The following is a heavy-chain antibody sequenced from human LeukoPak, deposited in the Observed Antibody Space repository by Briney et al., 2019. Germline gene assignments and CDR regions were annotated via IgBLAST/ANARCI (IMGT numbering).Heavy chain of an antibody. J-gene: IGHJ6*03. CDR3: ARVDYSNYEGGYYYYYMDV. CDR1: GGTFSSYA. D-gene: IGHD4-11*01. Sequence: ASVKVSCKASGGTFSSYAISWVRQAPGQGLEWMGGIIPIFGTANYAQKFQGRVTITADESTSTAYMELSSLRSEDTAVYYCARVDYSNYEGGYYYYYMDVWGKGTTVTVSS. V-gene: IGHV1-69*13. CDR2: IIPIFGTA.